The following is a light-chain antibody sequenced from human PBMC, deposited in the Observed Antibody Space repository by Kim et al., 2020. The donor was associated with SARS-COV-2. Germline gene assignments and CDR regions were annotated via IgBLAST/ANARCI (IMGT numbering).Light chain of an antibody. J-gene: IGKJ1*01. CDR1: QSVSIY. CDR2: DTS. Sequence: PGERVTLSFRASQSVSIYLAWFQHKPCQPPRLLIYDTSHRATRVPARFRGSGSGTDFTLIISRLEPEDFAVYYCQQRSSLPRTFGQGTEV. CDR3: QQRSSLPRT. V-gene: IGKV3-11*01.